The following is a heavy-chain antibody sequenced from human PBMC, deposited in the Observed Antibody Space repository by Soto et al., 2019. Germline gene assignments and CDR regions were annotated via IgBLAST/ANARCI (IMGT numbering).Heavy chain of an antibody. CDR3: ARGVTMVRGVIPHLDY. J-gene: IGHJ4*02. CDR1: GYTFISYY. D-gene: IGHD3-10*01. V-gene: IGHV1-46*01. CDR2: INPSGGST. Sequence: ASVKVSCKASGYTFISYYMHWVRQAPGQGLEWMGIINPSGGSTSYAQKSQGRVTMTRDTSTSTVYMELSSLRSEDTAVYYCARGVTMVRGVIPHLDYWGQGTLVTVSS.